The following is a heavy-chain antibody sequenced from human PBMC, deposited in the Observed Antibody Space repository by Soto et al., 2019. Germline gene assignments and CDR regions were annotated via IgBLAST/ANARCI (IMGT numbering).Heavy chain of an antibody. Sequence: ASVKVSCKVSGYTLTELSIHWVRQAPGKGLKWMGGFDPEDGEVIYAQKFQGRVTMTEDTSTDTAYMELSSLRSEDTAVYYCATQRGAYYDSSGFYPRGAFDMWGQGTMVTVS. CDR3: ATQRGAYYDSSGFYPRGAFDM. V-gene: IGHV1-24*01. CDR1: GYTLTELS. CDR2: FDPEDGEV. D-gene: IGHD3-22*01. J-gene: IGHJ3*02.